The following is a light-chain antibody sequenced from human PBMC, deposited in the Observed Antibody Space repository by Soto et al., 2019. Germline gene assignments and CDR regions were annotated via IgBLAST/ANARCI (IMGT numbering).Light chain of an antibody. CDR2: GAS. Sequence: EIVLTQSPGTLSLSPGERATLSCRASQSVSSSYLAWYRQKPGQAPRLLIYGASSRATGIPGRFSGSGSGTDFTLTISRLEPEDFAVYYCQQYGSSQYTFGQGTKLEIK. V-gene: IGKV3-20*01. CDR1: QSVSSSY. CDR3: QQYGSSQYT. J-gene: IGKJ2*01.